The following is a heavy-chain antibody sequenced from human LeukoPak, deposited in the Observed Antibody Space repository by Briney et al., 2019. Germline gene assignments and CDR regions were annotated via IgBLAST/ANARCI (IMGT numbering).Heavy chain of an antibody. Sequence: KPSETLSLTCTVSGCSISSGYYWGWIRQPPGKGLEWIGSIYHSGRTYYNPSLKSRVTISVDTSKNQFSLKLSSVTAADTAVYYCARPPDYGGNSALNAFDIWGQGTMVTVSS. CDR1: GCSISSGYY. CDR3: ARPPDYGGNSALNAFDI. D-gene: IGHD4-23*01. V-gene: IGHV4-38-2*02. J-gene: IGHJ3*02. CDR2: IYHSGRT.